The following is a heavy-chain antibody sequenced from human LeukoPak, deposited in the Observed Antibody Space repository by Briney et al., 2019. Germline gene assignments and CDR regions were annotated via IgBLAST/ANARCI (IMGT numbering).Heavy chain of an antibody. CDR3: AKGGYYYMDV. V-gene: IGHV3-23*01. CDR2: ISGSGGST. CDR1: GFTVSSYA. J-gene: IGHJ6*03. Sequence: GGSLRLSCAASGFTVSSYAMFWVRQAPGKGLEWVSGISGSGGSTYYADSVKGRFTISRDNSKNTLYLQMNSLRAEDTAVYYCAKGGYYYMDVWGKGTTVTVSS.